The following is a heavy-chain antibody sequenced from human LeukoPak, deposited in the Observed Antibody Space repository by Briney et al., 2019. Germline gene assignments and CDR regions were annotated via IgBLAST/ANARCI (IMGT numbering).Heavy chain of an antibody. J-gene: IGHJ6*03. CDR1: GYTFTSYD. V-gene: IGHV1-8*01. CDR2: MNPNSGNT. Sequence: ASVKVSCKASGYTFTSYDINWVRQATGQGLEWMGWMNPNSGNTGYAQKFQGRVTMTRNTSISTAYMELSSLRSEDTAVYYCARRALSLWFGESTDELHYMDVWGKGTTVTISS. D-gene: IGHD3-10*01. CDR3: ARRALSLWFGESTDELHYMDV.